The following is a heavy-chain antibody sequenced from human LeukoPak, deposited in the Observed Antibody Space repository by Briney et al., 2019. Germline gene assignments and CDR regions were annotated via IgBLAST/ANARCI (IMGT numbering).Heavy chain of an antibody. V-gene: IGHV3-15*01. D-gene: IGHD1-26*01. CDR2: IKSKTDGGTT. Sequence: PGGSLRLSCAASGFTFSRYAMSWVRQAPGKGLEWVGRIKSKTDGGTTDYAAPVKGRFTISRDDSKNTLYLQMNSLKAEDTAVYYCTTERRGSRELTNFDYWGQGTLVTVSS. J-gene: IGHJ4*02. CDR3: TTERRGSRELTNFDY. CDR1: GFTFSRYA.